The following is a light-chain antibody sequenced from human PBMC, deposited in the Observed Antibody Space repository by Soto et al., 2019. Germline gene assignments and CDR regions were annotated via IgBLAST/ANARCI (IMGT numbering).Light chain of an antibody. CDR2: EVD. J-gene: IGLJ2*01. CDR1: SSDIGGYDY. V-gene: IGLV2-8*01. CDR3: SSYAGNNILL. Sequence: QSALTQPPSASGSLGQSVTISCTGTSSDIGGYDYVSWYQLHPGKAPKLIIYEVDKWPSGVPARFSGSKSGNTASLTVSGLQAEDEADYYCSSYAGNNILLFGGGTKLTVL.